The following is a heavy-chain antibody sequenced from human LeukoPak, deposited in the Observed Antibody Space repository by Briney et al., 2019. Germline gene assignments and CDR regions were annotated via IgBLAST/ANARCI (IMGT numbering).Heavy chain of an antibody. D-gene: IGHD6-6*01. CDR1: GFTFSSYD. CDR3: ARSHSSSSFFDY. Sequence: GGSLRLSCAASGFTFSSYDMNWVRQAPGKGLEWVSYISSSGSTIYYADSVKGRFTISRDNAKNSLYLQMNSMRAEDTAVYYCARSHSSSSFFDYWGQGTMLTVSS. CDR2: ISSSGSTI. V-gene: IGHV3-48*03. J-gene: IGHJ4*02.